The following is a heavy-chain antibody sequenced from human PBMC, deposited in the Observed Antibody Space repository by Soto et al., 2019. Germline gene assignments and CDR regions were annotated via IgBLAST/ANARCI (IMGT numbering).Heavy chain of an antibody. V-gene: IGHV4-30-4*01. CDR2: IFYTGST. Sequence: TSEPLSLTCSVSGGTIKSGDYFWSWIRQPPGKGLEWIGSIFYTGSTYYSPSLKSRASMSMDTSKNQFSLQLNSVTPGDTAVYYCARDRLGDGYNDYWGQGTLVTVSS. CDR3: ARDRLGDGYNDY. J-gene: IGHJ4*02. D-gene: IGHD5-12*01. CDR1: GGTIKSGDYF.